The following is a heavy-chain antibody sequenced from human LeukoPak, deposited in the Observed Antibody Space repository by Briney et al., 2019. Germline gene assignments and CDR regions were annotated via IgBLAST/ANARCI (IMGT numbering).Heavy chain of an antibody. Sequence: SETLSLTCTVSGGSISSSSYYWGWIRQPPGKGLEWIGSIYYSGSTYYNPSLKSRVTISVDTSKNQFSLKLSSVTAADTAVYYCARDLHRDYYDSSGYHHYFDYWGQGTLVTVSS. CDR2: IYYSGST. V-gene: IGHV4-39*01. D-gene: IGHD3-22*01. CDR3: ARDLHRDYYDSSGYHHYFDY. J-gene: IGHJ4*02. CDR1: GGSISSSSYY.